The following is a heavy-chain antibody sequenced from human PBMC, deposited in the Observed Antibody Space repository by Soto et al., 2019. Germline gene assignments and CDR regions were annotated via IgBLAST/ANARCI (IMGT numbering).Heavy chain of an antibody. J-gene: IGHJ4*02. V-gene: IGHV1-2*02. CDR3: TRDGGYSSSSGLLSY. D-gene: IGHD6-6*01. CDR1: GYSFTAYY. Sequence: QVQLMQSGAEVRKPGASVKVSCKATGYSFTAYYTHWVRQAPGQGLEWLGWMNPNSGDSNYAQQFQGRVTMTRDTSISTAYMELRRLTFDDTAVYYCTRDGGYSSSSGLLSYWGQGTLVTVSS. CDR2: MNPNSGDS.